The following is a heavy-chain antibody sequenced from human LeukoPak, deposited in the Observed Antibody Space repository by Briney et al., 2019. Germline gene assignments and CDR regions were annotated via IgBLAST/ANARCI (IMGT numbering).Heavy chain of an antibody. V-gene: IGHV3-49*03. Sequence: GGSLRLSCTASGFTFGDYAMSWFRQAPGKGLEWVGFIRSKAYGGTTEYAASVKGRFTISRDDSKSIAYLQMNSPKTEDTAVYYCTRRYCSGGSCQKYFQHWGQGTLVTVSS. CDR3: TRRYCSGGSCQKYFQH. D-gene: IGHD2-15*01. J-gene: IGHJ1*01. CDR1: GFTFGDYA. CDR2: IRSKAYGGTT.